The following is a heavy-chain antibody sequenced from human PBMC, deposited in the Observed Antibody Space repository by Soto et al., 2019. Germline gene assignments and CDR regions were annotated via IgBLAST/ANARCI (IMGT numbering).Heavy chain of an antibody. CDR1: GFTFSSYA. CDR3: ARDPPPNYYDSNGLDY. CDR2: ISGSII. J-gene: IGHJ4*02. D-gene: IGHD3-22*01. Sequence: GGSLRLSCAASGFTFSSYAMSWVRQAPGKGLEWVSVISGSIIHYADSVKGRFTISRDNAKNSLFLQMNSLRAEDTAVYYCARDPPPNYYDSNGLDYWGQGTLVTVSS. V-gene: IGHV3-23*01.